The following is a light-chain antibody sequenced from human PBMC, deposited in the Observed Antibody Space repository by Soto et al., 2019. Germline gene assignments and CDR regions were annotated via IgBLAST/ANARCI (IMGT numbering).Light chain of an antibody. Sequence: QSVLTQPPSVSEAPGQRVTISCSGSNVGNKPVNWYQQLPGKAPKLLLYYDDMLSSGVSDRFSGSKSGTSASLAISGLQNDDEGDYYCALWDDSVGGWVFGGGTKVTVL. J-gene: IGLJ3*02. CDR1: NVGNKP. CDR3: ALWDDSVGGWV. V-gene: IGLV1-36*01. CDR2: YDD.